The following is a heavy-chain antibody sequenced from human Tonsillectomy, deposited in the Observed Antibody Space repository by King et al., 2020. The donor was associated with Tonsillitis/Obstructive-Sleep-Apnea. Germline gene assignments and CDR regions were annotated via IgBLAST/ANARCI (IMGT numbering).Heavy chain of an antibody. CDR2: INPSGGST. CDR1: GYTFTSYY. J-gene: IGHJ3*02. D-gene: IGHD2-2*01. Sequence: VQLVQSGTEVKKPGASVKVSCKASGYTFTSYYMHWVRQAPGQGLEWMGIINPSGGSTSYAQKLQGRVTMTRETSTSKVYMELSSLRSEDTAGYYCAREIVVVPAAHYAFDIWGQGTMVTVSS. V-gene: IGHV1-46*01. CDR3: AREIVVVPAAHYAFDI.